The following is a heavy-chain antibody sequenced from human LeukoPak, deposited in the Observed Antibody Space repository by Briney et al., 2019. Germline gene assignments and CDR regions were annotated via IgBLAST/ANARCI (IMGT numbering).Heavy chain of an antibody. D-gene: IGHD1-1*01. CDR2: FNSGGNT. CDR1: GFTFSSYA. CDR3: AKSPWNGKFRAYFDY. Sequence: GGSLRLSCAASGFTFSSYAMSWVRQAPGKGLEWVSGFNSGGNTHYADSVKGRFTISRDNSKNTLYLQMNSLRAEDTAVYYCAKSPWNGKFRAYFDYWGQGTLVTVSS. V-gene: IGHV3-23*01. J-gene: IGHJ4*02.